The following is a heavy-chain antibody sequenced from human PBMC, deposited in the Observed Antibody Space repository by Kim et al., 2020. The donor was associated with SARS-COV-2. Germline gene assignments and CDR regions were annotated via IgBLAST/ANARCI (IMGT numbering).Heavy chain of an antibody. CDR1: GYTFTNYG. D-gene: IGHD6-13*01. J-gene: IGHJ4*02. CDR2: ISAYNGKT. V-gene: IGHV1-18*04. CDR3: ARDQGSLSRSSDLDY. Sequence: ASVKVSCKASGYTFTNYGISWVRQAPGQGLEWMGWISAYNGKTNYAQKLQGRLTMTTDTSTNRDYMDLRSLRSDDTTVYYCARDQGSLSRSSDLDYWGQGTLVTVSS.